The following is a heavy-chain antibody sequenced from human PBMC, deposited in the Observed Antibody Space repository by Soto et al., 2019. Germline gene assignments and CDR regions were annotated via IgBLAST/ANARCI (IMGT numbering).Heavy chain of an antibody. J-gene: IGHJ6*03. CDR2: IYHSGST. CDR3: ARVAQDVVVVPAAIKDYYHYYYMDV. CDR1: GGSISSYY. Sequence: SKTLSLTCTVSGGSISSYYWSWIRQPPGKGLEWIGYIYHSGSTNYNPSLKSRVTISVDTSKNQFSLKLSSVTAADTAVYYCARVAQDVVVVPAAIKDYYHYYYMDVWGKGTTVTVSS. D-gene: IGHD2-2*02. V-gene: IGHV4-59*01.